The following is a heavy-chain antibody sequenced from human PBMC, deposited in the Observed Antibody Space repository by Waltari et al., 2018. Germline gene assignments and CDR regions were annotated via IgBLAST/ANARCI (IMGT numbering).Heavy chain of an antibody. CDR2: IRYDGSNK. CDR1: GFTFSSYG. V-gene: IGHV3-30*02. Sequence: QVQLVESGGGVVQPGGSLRLSCAASGFTFSSYGMHWVRQAPGKGLEWVAFIRYDGSNKYYADSVKGRFTISRDNAKNSLYLQMNSLRAEDTAVYYCARDLVATIQPDYWGQGTLVTVSS. D-gene: IGHD5-12*01. CDR3: ARDLVATIQPDY. J-gene: IGHJ4*02.